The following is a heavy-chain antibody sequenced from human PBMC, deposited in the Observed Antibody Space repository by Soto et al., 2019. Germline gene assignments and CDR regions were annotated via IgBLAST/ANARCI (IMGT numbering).Heavy chain of an antibody. CDR3: GRHLRPSCGAACRAPVPDQ. CDR1: GFRFTNSF. V-gene: IGHV3-7*01. J-gene: IGHJ4*02. CDR2: IDQDGSEK. Sequence: XLCLRLSCATRGFRFTNSFMTWVRQAPGQGLEWVANIDQDGSEKYYVGSVNGRFTISRDNAKNSLYLQMSSLRAEDTAVYYCGRHLRPSCGAACRAPVPDQWGQRTLVTVSS. D-gene: IGHD2-21*02.